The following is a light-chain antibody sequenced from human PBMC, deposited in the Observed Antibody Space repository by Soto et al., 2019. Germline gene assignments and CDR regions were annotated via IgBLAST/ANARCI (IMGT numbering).Light chain of an antibody. CDR3: QPYGSSPPFT. V-gene: IGKV3-20*01. CDR1: QSLNSNF. CDR2: GVS. Sequence: ETVLTQSPGTLSLSPGERATLSCRASQSLNSNFLAWYQQKPGQAPRLLIYGVSNRATDIPDRFSGSGSGRDFTLTISRLEPEDFAVYYCQPYGSSPPFTFGPGTKVDIK. J-gene: IGKJ3*01.